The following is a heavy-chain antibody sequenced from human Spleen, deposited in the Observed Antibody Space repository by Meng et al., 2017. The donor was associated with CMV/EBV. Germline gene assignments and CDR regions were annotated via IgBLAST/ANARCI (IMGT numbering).Heavy chain of an antibody. D-gene: IGHD1-26*01. V-gene: IGHV4-34*01. CDR3: ARWEVGATKVNY. CDR2: INHSGST. Sequence: GEGFVKPSVPLSLTCAVYGGSFSGYYWNRICQPPGKGLEWIGEINHSGSTNYNPSLKSRLTISVDTSKNQFSLKLSSVTAADTAVYYCARWEVGATKVNYWGQGTLVTVSS. CDR1: GGSFSGYY. J-gene: IGHJ4*02.